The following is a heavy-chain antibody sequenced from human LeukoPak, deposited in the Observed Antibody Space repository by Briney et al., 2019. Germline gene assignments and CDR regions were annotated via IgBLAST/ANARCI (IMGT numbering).Heavy chain of an antibody. V-gene: IGHV3-23*01. CDR3: AKEGSVCTNGICRYFDY. Sequence: GGSLRLSCAASGFNFGAYVMHWVRQSPGKGLEWVAVISGSGGSTYYADSVKGRFTISRDNSKNTLYLQMNSLRAEDTALYYCAKEGSVCTNGICRYFDYWGQGTLVTVSS. CDR1: GFNFGAYV. J-gene: IGHJ4*02. D-gene: IGHD2-8*01. CDR2: ISGSGGST.